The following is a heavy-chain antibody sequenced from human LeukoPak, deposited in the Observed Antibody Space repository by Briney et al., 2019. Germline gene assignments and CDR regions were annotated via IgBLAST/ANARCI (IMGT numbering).Heavy chain of an antibody. CDR2: IKSKTDGGTI. V-gene: IGHV3-15*01. Sequence: PGGSLRLSCAASGFTFSSYAMSWVRQAPGKGLEWVGRIKSKTDGGTIDYAAPVKGRFTISRDDSRNTLYLQINSLKNEDTAVYYCTTEYSNYPWYYFDYWGQGTLVTVSS. D-gene: IGHD4-11*01. CDR3: TTEYSNYPWYYFDY. CDR1: GFTFSSYA. J-gene: IGHJ4*02.